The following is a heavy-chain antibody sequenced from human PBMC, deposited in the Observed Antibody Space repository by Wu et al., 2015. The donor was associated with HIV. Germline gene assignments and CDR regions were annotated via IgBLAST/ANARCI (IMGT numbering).Heavy chain of an antibody. CDR3: AWSSRITMIVVVTDYYFDY. J-gene: IGHJ4*02. CDR1: GYTFTGYY. V-gene: IGHV1-2*02. Sequence: QVQLVQSGAEVKKPGASVKVSCKASGYTFTGYYMHWVRQAPGQGLEWMGWINPNSGGTNYAQKFQGRVTMTRDTSISTAYMELSRLRSDDTAVYYCAWSSRITMIVVVTDYYFDYWGQGTLVTVSS. D-gene: IGHD3-22*01. CDR2: INPNSGGT.